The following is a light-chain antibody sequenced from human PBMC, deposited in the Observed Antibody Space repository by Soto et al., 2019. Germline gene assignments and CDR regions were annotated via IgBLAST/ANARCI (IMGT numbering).Light chain of an antibody. J-gene: IGKJ1*01. CDR2: EAS. CDR3: QQYGSSGT. Sequence: IVLTQSAGTLSLTPGERATLSCRASQTVSSSLAWYQQKPGQAPRLLIYEASNRATVIPARFSGSGSGADFTLTISRLEPEDFAVYYCQQYGSSGTFGQGTKVDIK. V-gene: IGKV3-20*01. CDR1: QTVSSS.